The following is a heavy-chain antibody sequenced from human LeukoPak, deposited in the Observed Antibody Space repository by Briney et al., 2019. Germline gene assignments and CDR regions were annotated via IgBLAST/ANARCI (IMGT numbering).Heavy chain of an antibody. CDR1: GGSISSYY. V-gene: IGHV4-59*01. CDR3: ASTRRDGYNFEDY. Sequence: SETLPLTCTVSGGSISSYYWSWIRQPPGKGLEWIGYIYYSGSTNYNPSLKSRVTISVDTSKNQFSLKLSSVTAADTAVYYCASTRRDGYNFEDYWGQGTLVTVSS. CDR2: IYYSGST. D-gene: IGHD5-24*01. J-gene: IGHJ4*02.